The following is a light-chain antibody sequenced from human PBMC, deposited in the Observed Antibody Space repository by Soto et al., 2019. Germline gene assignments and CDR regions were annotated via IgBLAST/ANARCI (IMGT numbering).Light chain of an antibody. J-gene: IGKJ2*01. V-gene: IGKV3-20*01. Sequence: EIVLTQSPGTLSLSPGERVTLSCRASQSVSSSYLAWYQQKPGQAPRLLIYGTSSRATSIPDRFSGSGSGTDFTLTISRLEPEDFAVYYCQQYGRSPPYTFGQGTKLEIK. CDR3: QQYGRSPPYT. CDR1: QSVSSSY. CDR2: GTS.